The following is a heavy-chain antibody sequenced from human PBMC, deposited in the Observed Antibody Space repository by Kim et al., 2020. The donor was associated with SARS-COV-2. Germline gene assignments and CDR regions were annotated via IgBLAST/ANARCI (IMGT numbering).Heavy chain of an antibody. CDR3: AREFSVYYGSAHPGYAFDI. Sequence: SETLSLTCTVSGGSISSGDYYWSWIRQPPGKGLEWIGYIYYSGSTYYNPSLKSRVTISVDTSKNQFSLKLSSVTAADTAVYYCAREFSVYYGSAHPGYAFDIWGQGTMVTVSS. D-gene: IGHD3-10*01. V-gene: IGHV4-30-4*01. CDR2: IYYSGST. CDR1: GGSISSGDYY. J-gene: IGHJ3*02.